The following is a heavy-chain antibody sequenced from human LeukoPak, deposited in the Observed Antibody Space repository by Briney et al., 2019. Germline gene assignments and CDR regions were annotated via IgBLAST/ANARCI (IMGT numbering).Heavy chain of an antibody. D-gene: IGHD1-26*01. J-gene: IGHJ4*02. CDR3: ARVGTSGSPTYFDY. Sequence: ASVKVSCKASGGTFSSYTISWVRQAPGQGLEWMGRIIPILGIANYVQKFQGRVTITADKSTSTAHMELSSLRSEDTAVYYCARVGTSGSPTYFDYWGQGTLVTVSS. CDR1: GGTFSSYT. CDR2: IIPILGIA. V-gene: IGHV1-69*02.